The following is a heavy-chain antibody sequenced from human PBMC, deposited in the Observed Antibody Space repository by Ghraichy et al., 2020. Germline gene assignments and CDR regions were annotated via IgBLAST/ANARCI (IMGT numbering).Heavy chain of an antibody. V-gene: IGHV3-48*02. CDR2: ISSSTSTK. CDR1: GFTFSSYS. J-gene: IGHJ6*02. CDR3: ARPVFYYYGMDV. Sequence: GGSLRLSCAASGFTFSSYSMNWVRQAPGKGLEWVSYISSSTSTKDYADSVKGRFTISRDNAKNSLYLQMNSLRDEDTAVYYCARPVFYYYGMDVWGQGTTVTVSS.